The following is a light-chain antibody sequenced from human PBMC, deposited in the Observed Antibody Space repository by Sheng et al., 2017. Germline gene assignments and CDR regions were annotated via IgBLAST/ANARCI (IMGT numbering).Light chain of an antibody. CDR1: QSVSSSY. CDR3: QQRSNWPPIFT. J-gene: IGKJ3*01. Sequence: EIVLTQSPGTLSLSPGERATLSCRASQSVSSSYLAWYQQKPGQAPRLLIYGASSRATGIPDRISGSGSGTDFTLTISRLEPEDFAVYYCQQRSNWPPIFTFGPGTKVDIK. V-gene: IGKV3D-20*02. CDR2: GAS.